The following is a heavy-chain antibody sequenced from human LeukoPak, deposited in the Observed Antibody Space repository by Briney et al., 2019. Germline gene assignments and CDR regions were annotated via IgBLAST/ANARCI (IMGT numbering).Heavy chain of an antibody. CDR2: IHPNSGGT. CDR3: ARDTNTRYYDSSGYSHYTWFDP. D-gene: IGHD3-22*01. J-gene: IGHJ5*02. V-gene: IGHV1-2*02. Sequence: ASVKVSCKASGYTFTGYYLHWVRQAPGQGLEWMGWIHPNSGGTNYAQKFQGRVTMTRDTSISTVYMELSSLRSEDTAVYYCARDTNTRYYDSSGYSHYTWFDPWGQGTLVTVSS. CDR1: GYTFTGYY.